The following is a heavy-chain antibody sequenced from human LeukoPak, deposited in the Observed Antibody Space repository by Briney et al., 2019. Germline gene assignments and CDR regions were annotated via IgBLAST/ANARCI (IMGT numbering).Heavy chain of an antibody. V-gene: IGHV3-53*05. CDR3: ARDSKIVVRGANDAFDI. CDR1: GLTVRNTY. D-gene: IGHD3-10*01. Sequence: PGGSLRLSCAASGLTVRNTYMSWVRQAPGKGLEWVSVIYGGGDTYYADSVKGRFTISRDISKNTLYLQMGSLRAEDMAVYYCARDSKIVVRGANDAFDIWGQGTMVTVSS. CDR2: IYGGGDT. J-gene: IGHJ3*02.